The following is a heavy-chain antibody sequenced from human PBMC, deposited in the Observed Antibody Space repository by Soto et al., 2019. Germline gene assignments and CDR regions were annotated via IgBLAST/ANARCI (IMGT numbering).Heavy chain of an antibody. D-gene: IGHD6-13*01. CDR1: GFTFSGFG. Sequence: ESGGGVVQPGRSLRLSCAASGFTFSGFGMHWVRQAPGKGLEWVSFISYDGNNKYYVDSVKGRFTISRDNSKNTLYLQMNSLRAEDTAVYYCAKDVSAAGTFWGYYYGMDVWGQGTTVTISS. V-gene: IGHV3-30*18. CDR2: ISYDGNNK. J-gene: IGHJ6*02. CDR3: AKDVSAAGTFWGYYYGMDV.